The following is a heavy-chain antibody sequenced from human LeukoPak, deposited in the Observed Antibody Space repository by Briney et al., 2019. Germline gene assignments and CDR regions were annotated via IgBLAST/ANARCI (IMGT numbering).Heavy chain of an antibody. CDR3: ARAMPSSTYYFDS. V-gene: IGHV3-48*01. D-gene: IGHD2-2*01. CDR2: ITSGSSPI. CDR1: GFTFRSYS. J-gene: IGHJ4*02. Sequence: GGSLRLSCAASGFTFRSYSMNWVRQAPGEGLEWVSYITSGSSPIYYADSVKGRFTISRDNSKNTLFLQLNGLRAEDTAIYYCARAMPSSTYYFDSWGQGTLVTVSS.